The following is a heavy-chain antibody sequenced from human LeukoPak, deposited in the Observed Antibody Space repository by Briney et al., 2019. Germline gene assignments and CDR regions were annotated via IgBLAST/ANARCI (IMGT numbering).Heavy chain of an antibody. CDR3: ARNTSGFKLGDAFDI. J-gene: IGHJ3*02. CDR1: GFTFSSDA. V-gene: IGHV3-23*01. CDR2: ITGSAYST. Sequence: GGSLRLSCAASGFTFSSDAITRVRQAPRKGVECISAITGSAYSTSYADSVKGRFTISRDNSKNTLYLQMNSLRAEDTAIYYCARNTSGFKLGDAFDIWGQGTMVSVSS. D-gene: IGHD3-22*01.